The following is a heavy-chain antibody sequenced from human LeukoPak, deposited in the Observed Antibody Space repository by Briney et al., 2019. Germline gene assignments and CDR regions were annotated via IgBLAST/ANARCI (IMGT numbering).Heavy chain of an antibody. D-gene: IGHD6-19*01. V-gene: IGHV4-59*01. CDR1: GGSISNYY. CDR2: IFYTGTT. CDR3: ARGWGYFDY. J-gene: IGHJ4*02. Sequence: SETLSLTCTVSGGSISNYYWSWIRQPPGKGLEWIGYIFYTGTTNYNFSLKSRLTISVDTSKNQFSLRLTSVTAANTAVYYCARGWGYFDYWGQGTLVTVSS.